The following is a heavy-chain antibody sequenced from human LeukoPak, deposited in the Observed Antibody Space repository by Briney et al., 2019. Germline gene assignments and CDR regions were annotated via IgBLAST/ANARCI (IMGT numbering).Heavy chain of an antibody. CDR3: ARELDYYDSTGYYTPYFDH. J-gene: IGHJ4*02. Sequence: PGGSLRLSCEASGFSFDDYTMHWVRQAPGKGLEWVSLISWDGGDTYYADSVKGRFTISRDNSKDSLYLQMNSLRTGDTALYYCARELDYYDSTGYYTPYFDHWGREPCSPSPQ. CDR1: GFSFDDYT. D-gene: IGHD3-22*01. CDR2: ISWDGGDT. V-gene: IGHV3-43*01.